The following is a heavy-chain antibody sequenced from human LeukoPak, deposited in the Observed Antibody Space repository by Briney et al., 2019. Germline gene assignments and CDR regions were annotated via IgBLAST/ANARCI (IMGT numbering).Heavy chain of an antibody. CDR3: ARLGLGGAFDI. CDR1: WDRVSSRSAV. Sequence: SHTLSLTCTISWDRVSSRSAVWNWIRKSPSRGLEWLGRTYYRSKRYNDYAVSVKSRITIKPDTSKNQFSLQLNSATPEDTAVYYCARLGLGGAFDIWGQGTMVTVSS. J-gene: IGHJ3*02. V-gene: IGHV6-1*01. CDR2: TYYRSKRYN. D-gene: IGHD2-15*01.